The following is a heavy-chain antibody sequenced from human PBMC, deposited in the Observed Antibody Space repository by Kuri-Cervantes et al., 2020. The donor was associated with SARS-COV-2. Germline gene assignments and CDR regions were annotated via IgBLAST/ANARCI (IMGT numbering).Heavy chain of an antibody. CDR1: TFTFSNYA. CDR2: INPDGSYT. Sequence: GESLKISCAASTFTFSNYAMSWVRQAPGKGLVWVSRINPDGSYTNNADSVKGRFNLSRDNAKNMLFLQMNSLRAEDTAVYYCVRDGDHWNFDYWGQGTLVTVSS. D-gene: IGHD1-1*01. V-gene: IGHV3-74*01. J-gene: IGHJ4*02. CDR3: VRDGDHWNFDY.